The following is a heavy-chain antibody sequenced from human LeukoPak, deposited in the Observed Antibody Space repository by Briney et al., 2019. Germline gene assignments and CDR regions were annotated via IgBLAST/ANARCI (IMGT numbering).Heavy chain of an antibody. CDR2: ISSSGDTI. V-gene: IGHV3-11*01. D-gene: IGHD3-22*01. CDR1: GFTFSDYY. CDR3: ARDGPYYSDSSGYYYVGHDAFDI. J-gene: IGHJ3*02. Sequence: GGSLRLSCAASGFTFSDYYMSWIRQAPGKGLEWLSYISSSGDTIYYADSVKGRFTISRDNAKKSLYLQMNSLRAEDTAVYYCARDGPYYSDSSGYYYVGHDAFDIWGQGTMVTVSS.